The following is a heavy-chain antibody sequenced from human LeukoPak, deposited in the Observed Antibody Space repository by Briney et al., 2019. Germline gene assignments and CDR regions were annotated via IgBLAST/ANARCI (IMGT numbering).Heavy chain of an antibody. CDR2: ISGNGGST. Sequence: GGSLRLSCAASGFTFNYYGMSWVRQAPGKGLEWVSGISGNGGSTYYADSVKGRFAISRDNSKKTLYLQMNSLRAEDAAVYYCAKAPVTSCRGAYCYPFDYWGQGTLVTVSS. D-gene: IGHD2-21*01. CDR1: GFTFNYYG. V-gene: IGHV3-23*01. J-gene: IGHJ4*02. CDR3: AKAPVTSCRGAYCYPFDY.